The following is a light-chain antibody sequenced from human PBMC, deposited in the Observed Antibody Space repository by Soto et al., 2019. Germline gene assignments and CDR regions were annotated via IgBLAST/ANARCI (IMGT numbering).Light chain of an antibody. CDR1: QSISSW. Sequence: IQMTQSPSTLSASVGDRVTITCRASQSISSWLAWYQQKPGKAPKLLIYDASSLEGGVPSRFSGSGSGTEFTLTIISLQPGDFGTYYCQQYNIYPLTFGGGTKVDIK. CDR3: QQYNIYPLT. V-gene: IGKV1-5*01. CDR2: DAS. J-gene: IGKJ4*01.